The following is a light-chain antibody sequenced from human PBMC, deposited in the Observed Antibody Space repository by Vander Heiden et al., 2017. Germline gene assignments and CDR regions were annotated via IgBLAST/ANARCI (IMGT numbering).Light chain of an antibody. CDR1: QSISSY. CDR3: QQLNSYPLT. V-gene: IGKV1-9*01. J-gene: IGKJ1*01. CDR2: AAS. Sequence: IQLTQTPSSLSASVGDRVTITCRARQSISSYLAWYQQKPGRAPKLLIYAASTLQSGFPSRFSGSGSGTDFTLTISSLQPEDFATYYCQQLNSYPLTFGRGTKVEIK.